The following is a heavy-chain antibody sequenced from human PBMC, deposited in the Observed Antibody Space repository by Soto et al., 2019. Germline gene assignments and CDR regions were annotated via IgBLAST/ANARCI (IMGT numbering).Heavy chain of an antibody. Sequence: SETLSLTCTVSGGSISSGGSFWSWIRQHPGEGPEWIAFIGYSGTTSFNPSLESRVTVSVDTSKSQFSLNLTSVTAADTAVYYCARGGASSKWFAPWGQGTLVTVSS. CDR2: IGYSGTT. J-gene: IGHJ5*02. CDR1: GGSISSGGSF. D-gene: IGHD2-15*01. CDR3: ARGGASSKWFAP. V-gene: IGHV4-31*03.